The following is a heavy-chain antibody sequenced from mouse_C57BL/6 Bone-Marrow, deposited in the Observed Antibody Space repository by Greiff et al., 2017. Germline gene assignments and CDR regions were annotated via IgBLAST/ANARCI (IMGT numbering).Heavy chain of an antibody. J-gene: IGHJ4*01. CDR1: GFSLTSYA. CDR2: IWTGGGT. V-gene: IGHV2-9-1*01. Sequence: VQLQESGPGLVAPSQSLSITCTVSGFSLTSYAISWVRQPPGKGLEWLGVIWTGGGTNYNSAPKSRLSISKDNSKSQVFLKMNSLQTDDTARYYCARPLLTYYGSRYAMDYWGQGTSVTVSS. D-gene: IGHD1-1*01. CDR3: ARPLLTYYGSRYAMDY.